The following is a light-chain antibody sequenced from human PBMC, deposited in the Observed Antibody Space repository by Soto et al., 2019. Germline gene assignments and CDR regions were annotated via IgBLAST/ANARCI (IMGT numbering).Light chain of an antibody. CDR2: DVS. CDR1: SSAVGGYNS. J-gene: IGLJ3*02. V-gene: IGLV2-8*01. Sequence: QSSLTQPPSASVSPGQAVTVSCPGTSSAVGGYNSVSWYQQHPGKAPKLMIYDVSKRPSGVPDRFSGSKSGNTASLTVSGLQAEDEADYYCSSYGGSNNLVFGGGTKLTVL. CDR3: SSYGGSNNLV.